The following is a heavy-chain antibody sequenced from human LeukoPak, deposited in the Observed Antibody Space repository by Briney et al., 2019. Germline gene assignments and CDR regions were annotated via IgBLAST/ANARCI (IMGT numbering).Heavy chain of an antibody. J-gene: IGHJ3*02. V-gene: IGHV1-18*01. CDR3: ARDLHNIVVVPAAIPDVFDI. CDR2: ISAYNGNT. D-gene: IGHD2-2*01. CDR1: GYTFTSYG. Sequence: ASVNVSCKASGYTFTSYGISWVRQAPGRGLEWIGWISAYNGNTNYAQKLQGRVTMTTDTSTSTAYMELRSLRSDDTAVYYCARDLHNIVVVPAAIPDVFDIWGQGTMVTVSS.